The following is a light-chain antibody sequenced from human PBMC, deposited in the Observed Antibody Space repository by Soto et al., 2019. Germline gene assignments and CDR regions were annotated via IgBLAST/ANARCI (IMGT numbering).Light chain of an antibody. CDR2: LGS. J-gene: IGKJ2*01. Sequence: DIVMTQSPLFLPVTPGEPASISCRSSQSLLHSNGFNYLDWYLQKPGQSPQLLVYLGSTRASGVPDRFSGSGSGTDFTLRISRVEAEDVGVYYCMQALQTPNTFGQGTKLEIK. CDR3: MQALQTPNT. V-gene: IGKV2-28*01. CDR1: QSLLHSNGFNY.